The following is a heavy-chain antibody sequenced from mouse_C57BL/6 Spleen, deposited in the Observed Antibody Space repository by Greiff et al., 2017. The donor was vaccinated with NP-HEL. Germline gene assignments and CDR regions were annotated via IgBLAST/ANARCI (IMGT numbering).Heavy chain of an antibody. V-gene: IGHV1-18*01. CDR3: ARWIYDGYYSYAMDY. CDR1: GYTFTDYN. CDR2: INPNNGGT. J-gene: IGHJ4*01. D-gene: IGHD2-3*01. Sequence: EVQLQQSGPELVKPGASVKIPCKASGYTFTDYNMDWVKQSHGKSLEWIGDINPNNGGTIYNQKFKGKATLTVDKSSSTAYMELRSLTSEDTAVYYCARWIYDGYYSYAMDYWGQGTSVTVSS.